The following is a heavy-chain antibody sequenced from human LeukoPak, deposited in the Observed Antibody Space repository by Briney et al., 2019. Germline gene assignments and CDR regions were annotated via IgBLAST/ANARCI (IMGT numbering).Heavy chain of an antibody. CDR1: GYTFTNYY. CDR2: INPKSGGT. D-gene: IGHD3-10*01. Sequence: ASVKVSCKPSGYTFTNYYINWVRQAPGQGPEWMGWINPKSGGTNYAQKLQGRVTMTRDTSISTAYLELSRLRSDDTARYYRASGRDLRWFGEQLGDYFDYWGQGALVTVSS. V-gene: IGHV1-2*02. CDR3: ASGRDLRWFGEQLGDYFDY. J-gene: IGHJ4*02.